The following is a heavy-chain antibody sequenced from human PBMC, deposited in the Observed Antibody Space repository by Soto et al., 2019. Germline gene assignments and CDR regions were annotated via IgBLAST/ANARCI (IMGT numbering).Heavy chain of an antibody. D-gene: IGHD2-21*02. J-gene: IGHJ4*02. CDR3: ARHLPYCGGDCYSLDY. CDR1: GDSISSDKW. CDR2: VYHSGNT. V-gene: IGHV4-4*02. Sequence: SETLSLTCAVSGDSISSDKWWSWVRQPPGKGLEWIGEVYHSGNTNYNPSLKSRVIISVDTSKNQFSLKLSSVTAADTAVYYCARHLPYCGGDCYSLDYWGQGTLVTVSS.